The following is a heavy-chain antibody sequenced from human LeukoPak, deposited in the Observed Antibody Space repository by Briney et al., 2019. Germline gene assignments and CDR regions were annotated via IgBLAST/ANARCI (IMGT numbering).Heavy chain of an antibody. D-gene: IGHD3-22*01. CDR3: ARGISDSSGYSDY. CDR1: GFTFSSYA. J-gene: IGHJ4*02. V-gene: IGHV3-30-3*01. Sequence: PGGSLRLSCAASGFTFSSYAMHWVRQAPGKGLEWVAVISYDGSNKYYADSVKGRFTISRDNSKNTLYLQMNSLRAEDTAVYYCARGISDSSGYSDYWGQGTLVTVSS. CDR2: ISYDGSNK.